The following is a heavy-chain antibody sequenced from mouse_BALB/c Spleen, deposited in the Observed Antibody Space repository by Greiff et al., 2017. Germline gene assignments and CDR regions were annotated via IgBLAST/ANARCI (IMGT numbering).Heavy chain of an antibody. CDR2: ISSGGGST. Sequence: VKLEESGGGLVKPGGSLKLSCAASGFAFSSYDMSWVRQTPEKRLEWVAYISSGGGSTYYPDTLKGRFTISRDNAKNTLYLQMSSLKSEDTAMYYCARRDMGYDDAMDYWGQGTSVTVSS. CDR1: GFAFSSYD. J-gene: IGHJ4*01. V-gene: IGHV5-12-1*01. D-gene: IGHD2-14*01. CDR3: ARRDMGYDDAMDY.